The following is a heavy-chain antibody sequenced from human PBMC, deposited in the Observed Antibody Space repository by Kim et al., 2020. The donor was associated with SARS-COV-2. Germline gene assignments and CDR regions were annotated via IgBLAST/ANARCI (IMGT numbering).Heavy chain of an antibody. CDR3: AGDPTTTSTDYYYYYGMDV. V-gene: IGHV1-2*06. Sequence: GYCMHWRRQAAGQELEWMGRINPNSGGTNYAQKFQGRVTMTRDTTISTAYMELSRLRSDDTAFYYCAGDPTTTSTDYYYYYGMDVWGQGTKVTV. CDR2: INPNSGGT. CDR1: GYC. J-gene: IGHJ6*02. D-gene: IGHD1-26*01.